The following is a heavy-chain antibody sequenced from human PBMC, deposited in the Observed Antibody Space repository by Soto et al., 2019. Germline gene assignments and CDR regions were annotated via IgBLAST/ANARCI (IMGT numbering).Heavy chain of an antibody. J-gene: IGHJ5*02. Sequence: QVQLQESGPGLVKPSQTLSLPCTVSGGSISSGDYYWSWIRQHPGSGLEWIGYISYSASTYYNPTLKSRVTIAVDTSKNQFSLKLSSVTAADKAVYYCARWWSVSRQVFDPWGQGTLVTVSS. D-gene: IGHD3-3*01. V-gene: IGHV4-31*03. CDR3: ARWWSVSRQVFDP. CDR2: ISYSAST. CDR1: GGSISSGDYY.